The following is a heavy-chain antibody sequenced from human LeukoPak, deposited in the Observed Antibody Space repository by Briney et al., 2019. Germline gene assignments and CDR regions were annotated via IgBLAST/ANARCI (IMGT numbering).Heavy chain of an antibody. V-gene: IGHV3-23*01. CDR1: GFTFSNYA. J-gene: IGHJ5*02. CDR3: ARSGSSSWYFGWFDP. Sequence: GGSLRLSCAASGFTFSNYAMNWVRQAPGKGLEWVSGNSGSGGSTECADSVKGRFTISRDNSKNTLYLQMNSLRAEDTAIYYCARSGSSSWYFGWFDPWGQGTLVTVSS. D-gene: IGHD6-13*01. CDR2: NSGSGGST.